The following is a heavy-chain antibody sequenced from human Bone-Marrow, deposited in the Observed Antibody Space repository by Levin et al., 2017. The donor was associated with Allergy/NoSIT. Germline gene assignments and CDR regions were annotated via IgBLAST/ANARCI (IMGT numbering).Heavy chain of an antibody. Sequence: GGSLRLSCAASGFTFSSNAMHWVRQAPGKGLEWVAVISNDGDKKYYPDSVKGRFTISRDTSKNTLYLQMDSLRVEDTAVYYCAKGKGDSSGYDFVFDYWGQGTLVTVSS. D-gene: IGHD3-22*01. CDR1: GFTFSSNA. J-gene: IGHJ4*02. CDR3: AKGKGDSSGYDFVFDY. V-gene: IGHV3-30*18. CDR2: ISNDGDKK.